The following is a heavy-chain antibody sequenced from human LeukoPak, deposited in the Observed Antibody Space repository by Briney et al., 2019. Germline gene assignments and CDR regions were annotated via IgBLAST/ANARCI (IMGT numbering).Heavy chain of an antibody. Sequence: PGGSLRLSCAASGFTFSSYGMYWVRQAPGKGLEWVAFIRYDGSNKYYADSLKGRFTISRDNAKNLLYLQMNSLRAEDTAVYYCATDTGYDFWSGTRSFDFWGQGTLVSVS. D-gene: IGHD3-3*01. V-gene: IGHV3-30*02. CDR1: GFTFSSYG. CDR2: IRYDGSNK. CDR3: ATDTGYDFWSGTRSFDF. J-gene: IGHJ4*02.